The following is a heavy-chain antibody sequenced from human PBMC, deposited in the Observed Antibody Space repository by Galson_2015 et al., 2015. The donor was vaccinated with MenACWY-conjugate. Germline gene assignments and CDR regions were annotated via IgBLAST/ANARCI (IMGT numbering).Heavy chain of an antibody. D-gene: IGHD3-10*01. Sequence: SVKVSCKASEYTFTGYYIHWVRQAPGQGLEWMGWINPNSGGTNYAQKFQGWVTMTRDTSISTAYMELKNLRSDDTAVYYCARAIGARGLTPGTYYFDYWGQGTLVTVSS. CDR3: ARAIGARGLTPGTYYFDY. CDR2: INPNSGGT. J-gene: IGHJ4*02. V-gene: IGHV1-2*04. CDR1: EYTFTGYY.